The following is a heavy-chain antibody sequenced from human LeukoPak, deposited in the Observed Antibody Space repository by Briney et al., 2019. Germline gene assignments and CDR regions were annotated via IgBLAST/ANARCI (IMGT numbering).Heavy chain of an antibody. CDR3: AREYNWNDYFDY. CDR2: INPSYGTT. D-gene: IGHD1-20*01. V-gene: IGHV1-46*01. Sequence: HGASVTVSCKASGYTFTSYYMHWVRQAPGQGLEWMGIINPSYGTTTYAQKFQGRVTMTRDTSTSTVYMELSSLRSEDTAVYYCAREYNWNDYFDYWGQGTLVTVSS. CDR1: GYTFTSYY. J-gene: IGHJ4*02.